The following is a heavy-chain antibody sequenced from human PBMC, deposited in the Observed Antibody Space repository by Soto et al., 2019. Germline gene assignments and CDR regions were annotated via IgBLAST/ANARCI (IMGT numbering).Heavy chain of an antibody. D-gene: IGHD2-15*01. CDR2: VSYDGSNK. V-gene: IGHV3-30*18. CDR1: GFTFNTYD. CDR3: AKTLVSSDDDSFDYGLDV. J-gene: IGHJ6*02. Sequence: QVQLVESGGGVVQPGRSQRLSCAGSGFTFNTYDMHWVRQAPHKGLEWVAVVSYDGSNKYYADSVKGRFTVSRDNSKNTLYLQMTSLRAGDTAVYYSAKTLVSSDDDSFDYGLDVWGQGTSVIVSS.